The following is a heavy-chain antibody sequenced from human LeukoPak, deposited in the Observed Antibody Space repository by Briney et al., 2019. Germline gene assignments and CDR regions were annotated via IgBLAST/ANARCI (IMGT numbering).Heavy chain of an antibody. Sequence: SETLSLTCTVSGYSISNGYYWGWIRQPPGKGLEWIGSIYHSGSIYYNPSLKSRVTISVDTSKNQLSLKLSSVTAADTTVYYCARHVWGSGSQKAFDIWGQGTMVTVSS. CDR3: ARHVWGSGSQKAFDI. V-gene: IGHV4-38-2*02. J-gene: IGHJ3*02. CDR1: GYSISNGYY. D-gene: IGHD3-10*01. CDR2: IYHSGSI.